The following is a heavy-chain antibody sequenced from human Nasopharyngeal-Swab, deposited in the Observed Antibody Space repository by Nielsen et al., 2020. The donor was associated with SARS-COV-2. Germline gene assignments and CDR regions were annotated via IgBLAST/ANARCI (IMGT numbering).Heavy chain of an antibody. CDR3: TRDPYSTPPDY. V-gene: IGHV3-7*01. CDR2: IKHDGSEK. D-gene: IGHD6-13*01. Sequence: GESLKISCEASGITFSSYWMSWVRQPPGKGLEWVANIKHDGSEKNYVDSVKGRFTISRDNAKNLLFLQMNNLRAEDTALYYCTRDPYSTPPDYWGQGTLVTVSS. J-gene: IGHJ4*02. CDR1: GITFSSYW.